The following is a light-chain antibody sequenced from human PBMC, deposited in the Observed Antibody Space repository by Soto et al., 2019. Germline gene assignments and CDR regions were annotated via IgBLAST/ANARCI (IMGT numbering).Light chain of an antibody. Sequence: EIVLTHSPATLSLSPGERATLSCRASQSVSSYLAWYQQKPGQAPRLLIYDASNRATGIPARFSGSGSGTDFTLTISSLEPEDFAVYYCQQRSNWPLFTFGPGTLVDIK. V-gene: IGKV3-11*01. J-gene: IGKJ3*01. CDR3: QQRSNWPLFT. CDR1: QSVSSY. CDR2: DAS.